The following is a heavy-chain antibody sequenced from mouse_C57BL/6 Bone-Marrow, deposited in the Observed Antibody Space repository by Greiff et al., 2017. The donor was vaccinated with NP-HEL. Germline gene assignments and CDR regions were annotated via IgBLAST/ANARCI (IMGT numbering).Heavy chain of an antibody. Sequence: VQLQESGAELVKPGASVKLSCKASGYTFTEYTIHWVKQRSGQGLEWIGWFYPGSGSIKYNEKFKDKATLTADKSSSTVYMELSRLTSEDSAVYFCARHGPPITTVVAPGYFDVWGTGTTVTVSS. CDR2: FYPGSGSI. CDR3: ARHGPPITTVVAPGYFDV. J-gene: IGHJ1*03. V-gene: IGHV1-62-2*01. D-gene: IGHD1-1*01. CDR1: GYTFTEYT.